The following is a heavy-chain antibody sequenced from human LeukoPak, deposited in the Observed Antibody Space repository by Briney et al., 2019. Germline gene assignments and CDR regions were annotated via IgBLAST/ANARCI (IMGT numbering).Heavy chain of an antibody. V-gene: IGHV1-18*01. CDR1: GYTFTSYG. CDR2: ISAYNGNT. Sequence: GASVEVSCKASGYTFTSYGISWVRQAPGQGLERMGWISAYNGNTNYAQKLQGRVTMTTDTSTSTAYMELRSLRSDDTAVYYCARGGDGYNYYYGMDVWGQGTTVTVSS. J-gene: IGHJ6*02. CDR3: ARGGDGYNYYYGMDV. D-gene: IGHD5-24*01.